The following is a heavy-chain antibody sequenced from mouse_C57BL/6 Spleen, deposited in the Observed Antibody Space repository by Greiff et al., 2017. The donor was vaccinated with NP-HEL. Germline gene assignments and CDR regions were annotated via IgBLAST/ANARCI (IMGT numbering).Heavy chain of an antibody. J-gene: IGHJ4*01. CDR1: GYTFTSYT. CDR2: INPSSGYT. D-gene: IGHD4-1*01. Sequence: VQLQQSGAELARPGASVKMSCKASGYTFTSYTMHWVKQRPGQGLEWIGYINPSSGYTKYNQKFKDKATLTADKSSSTAYMQLSSLTSEDSAVYYCARSKTGYYAMDYWGQGTSVTVSS. V-gene: IGHV1-4*01. CDR3: ARSKTGYYAMDY.